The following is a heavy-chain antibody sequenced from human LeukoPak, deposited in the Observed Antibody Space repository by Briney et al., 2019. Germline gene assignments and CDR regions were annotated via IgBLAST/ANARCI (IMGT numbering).Heavy chain of an antibody. J-gene: IGHJ4*02. Sequence: PGGSLRPSCAASGFTFDDYAMHWVRQAPGKGLEWVSGISWNSGSIDYADSVKGRFTISRDNAKNSLYLQMINLRTEDTALYYCAKEDCSGATCYSGHWGQGTLVTVSS. CDR2: ISWNSGSI. CDR1: GFTFDDYA. D-gene: IGHD2-15*01. V-gene: IGHV3-9*01. CDR3: AKEDCSGATCYSGH.